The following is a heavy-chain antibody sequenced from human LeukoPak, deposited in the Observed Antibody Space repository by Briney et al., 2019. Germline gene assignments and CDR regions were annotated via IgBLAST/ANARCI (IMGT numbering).Heavy chain of an antibody. CDR1: RFTFSGSW. CDR2: ISPDGGTK. J-gene: IGHJ4*01. D-gene: IGHD6-13*01. V-gene: IGHV3-7*03. Sequence: GGSLRLSCRASRFTFSGSWMSWVRQAPGKGLEWVANISPDGGTKYYMDAVKGRVTISRDNATNSLYLEMSSLRTDDTAVYYCTAGVSGSWDFGGHGTLVTVSS. CDR3: TAGVSGSWDF.